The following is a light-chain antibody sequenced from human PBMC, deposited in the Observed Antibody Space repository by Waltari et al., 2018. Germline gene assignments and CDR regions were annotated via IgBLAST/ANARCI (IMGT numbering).Light chain of an antibody. CDR2: AAS. CDR3: QQSYSAPYT. J-gene: IGKJ2*01. Sequence: DIQMTQSPSSLSASVGDRVTITCRASQSISSYLNWYQQKARKAPKLLIYAASSLQSRVPSRFSGSGSGTDFTLTISSLQPEDFASYYCQQSYSAPYTFGQGTKLEIK. V-gene: IGKV1-39*01. CDR1: QSISSY.